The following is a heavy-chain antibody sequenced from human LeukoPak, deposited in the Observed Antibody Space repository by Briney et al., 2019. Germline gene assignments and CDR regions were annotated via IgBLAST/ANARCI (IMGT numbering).Heavy chain of an antibody. CDR3: ARRRDGDLKTYYFDY. Sequence: GESLKISCKGSGYSFTSYWIGWVRQMPGKGLDWMGIIYPGDSETRYSPSFHGQVSISVDKSISTAYLQWSSLKASDTAMYYCARRRDGDLKTYYFDYWGQGTLVTVSS. CDR2: IYPGDSET. CDR1: GYSFTSYW. J-gene: IGHJ4*02. D-gene: IGHD7-27*01. V-gene: IGHV5-51*01.